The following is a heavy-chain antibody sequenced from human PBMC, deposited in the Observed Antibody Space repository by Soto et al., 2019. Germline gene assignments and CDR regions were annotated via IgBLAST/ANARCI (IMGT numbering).Heavy chain of an antibody. D-gene: IGHD3-16*02. V-gene: IGHV3-23*01. CDR3: AEEQQGEISTTTGIYY. J-gene: IGHJ4*02. CDR1: GFTFSNYA. CDR2: ISDSGADT. Sequence: EVQLLESGGGLVQPGGSLRLSCVTSGFTFSNYAMNWVRQAPGKGLEWVAVISDSGADTYYADSVKGQFTISRDNAKNTLYLQMHGLRAGDRAVYYCAEEQQGEISTTTGIYYWVQGTLVTVSS.